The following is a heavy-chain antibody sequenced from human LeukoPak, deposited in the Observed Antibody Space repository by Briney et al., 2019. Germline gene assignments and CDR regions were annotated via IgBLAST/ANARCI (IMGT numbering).Heavy chain of an antibody. CDR2: ISAYNGNT. V-gene: IGHV1-18*01. CDR3: ARWGGDIVVVVAANNWFDP. Sequence: ASVKVSCKASGYTFTSYGISWVRQAPGQGREWMGWISAYNGNTNYAQKLQGRVTMTTDTSTSTAYMELRSLRSDDTAVYYCARWGGDIVVVVAANNWFDPWGQGTLVTVSS. CDR1: GYTFTSYG. D-gene: IGHD2-15*01. J-gene: IGHJ5*02.